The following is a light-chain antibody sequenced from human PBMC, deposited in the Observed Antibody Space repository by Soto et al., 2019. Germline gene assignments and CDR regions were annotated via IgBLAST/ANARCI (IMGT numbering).Light chain of an antibody. V-gene: IGLV2-14*01. CDR3: SSYTSSSIDYV. Sequence: QSALTQPASVSGSPGQSITISCTGTSSDVGGYNYVSWYQQHPGKAPKLMIYEVSNRPSGVSNRFSGSKSGNTASLTISGPQAEDEGDYYCSSYTSSSIDYVFGTGTKLTVL. CDR1: SSDVGGYNY. J-gene: IGLJ1*01. CDR2: EVS.